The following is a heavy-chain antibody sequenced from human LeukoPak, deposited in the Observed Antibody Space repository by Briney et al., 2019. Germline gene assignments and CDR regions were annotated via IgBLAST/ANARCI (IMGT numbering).Heavy chain of an antibody. CDR1: GGSISSYY. D-gene: IGHD3-9*01. CDR3: AREYYDILTGYRRLDY. Sequence: SETLSLTCTVSGGSISSYYWSWIRQPAGKGLEWIGRIYTSGSTNYNPSLKSRVTMSVDTSKNQFSQKLSSVTAADTAVYYCAREYYDILTGYRRLDYWGQGTLVTVSS. V-gene: IGHV4-4*07. J-gene: IGHJ4*02. CDR2: IYTSGST.